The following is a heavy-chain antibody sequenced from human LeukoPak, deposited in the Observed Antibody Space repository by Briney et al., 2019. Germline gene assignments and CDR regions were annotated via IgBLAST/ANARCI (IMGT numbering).Heavy chain of an antibody. D-gene: IGHD4-17*01. CDR1: GGSISSYY. CDR3: ARVYGDYYESAFDI. Sequence: SETLSLTCTVSGGSISSYYWGWIRQPAGKGLEWIGRIYTSGSTNYNPSLKSRVTMSVDTSKNQFSLKLSSVTAADTAVYYCARVYGDYYESAFDIWGQGTMVTVSS. J-gene: IGHJ3*02. V-gene: IGHV4-4*07. CDR2: IYTSGST.